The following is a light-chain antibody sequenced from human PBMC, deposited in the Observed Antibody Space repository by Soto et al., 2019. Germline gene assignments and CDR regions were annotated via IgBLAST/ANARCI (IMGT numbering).Light chain of an antibody. CDR1: QSVTSN. CDR3: QHYNNWPPWT. Sequence: EMVMTQSPATLSVSPGERATLSCRASQSVTSNLAWYQQKPGQAPRLLIFGASTRATGIPARFSGSGSGTEFTLTISSLQSEDFAVYYCQHYNNWPPWTFGQGTKVEI. J-gene: IGKJ1*01. CDR2: GAS. V-gene: IGKV3-15*01.